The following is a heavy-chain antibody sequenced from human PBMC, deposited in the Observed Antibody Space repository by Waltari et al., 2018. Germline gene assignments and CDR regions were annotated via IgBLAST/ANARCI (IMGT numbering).Heavy chain of an antibody. CDR3: AKGATVTWYYFDY. Sequence: EVQLLESGGGLVQHGGSLSLSCAASGFTFSSYAMSWVRQAPGKGLEWVSAISGSGGSTYYADSVKGRFTISRDNSKNTLYLQMNSLRAEDTAVYYCAKGATVTWYYFDYWGQGTLVTVSS. J-gene: IGHJ4*02. D-gene: IGHD4-17*01. CDR2: ISGSGGST. V-gene: IGHV3-23*01. CDR1: GFTFSSYA.